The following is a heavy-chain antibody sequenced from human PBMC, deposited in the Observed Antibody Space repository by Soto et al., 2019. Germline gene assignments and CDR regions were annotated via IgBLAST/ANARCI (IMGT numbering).Heavy chain of an antibody. CDR1: GGTFSSYA. Sequence: SVKVSCKASGGTFSSYAISWVRQAPGQELEWMGGIIPIFGTANYAQKFQGRVTITADESTSTAYMELSSLRSEDTAVYYCARFHYDILTGYYYYYFDYWGQGTLVTVSS. J-gene: IGHJ4*02. CDR3: ARFHYDILTGYYYYYFDY. D-gene: IGHD3-9*01. V-gene: IGHV1-69*13. CDR2: IIPIFGTA.